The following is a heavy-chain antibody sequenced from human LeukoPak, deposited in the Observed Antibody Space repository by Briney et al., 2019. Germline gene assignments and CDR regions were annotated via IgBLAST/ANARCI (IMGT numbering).Heavy chain of an antibody. Sequence: GSLRLSCAASGFTFSSYEMNWVRQAPGKGLEWVSYISSSGSTIYYADSVKGRFTISRDNAKNSLYLQMNSLRPEDTAFYYCAKDGGYYYDSSPFDPWGQGTLVTVSS. CDR3: AKDGGYYYDSSPFDP. V-gene: IGHV3-48*03. D-gene: IGHD3-22*01. CDR1: GFTFSSYE. CDR2: ISSSGSTI. J-gene: IGHJ5*02.